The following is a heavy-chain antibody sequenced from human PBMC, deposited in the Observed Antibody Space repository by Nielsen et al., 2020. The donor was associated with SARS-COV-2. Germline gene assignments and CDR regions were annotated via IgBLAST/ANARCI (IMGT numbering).Heavy chain of an antibody. CDR3: ADLTTSPRYGVDV. Sequence: ASVKVSCKTSGYRFSSNTLHWVRQAPGLGLEWMGWIKTDTGSPTYGQDFTGRFVFSFDTSVNTAYLQISRLKPEDTAVYYCADLTTSPRYGVDVWGQGTTVAVSS. V-gene: IGHV7-4-1*01. D-gene: IGHD1-1*01. CDR2: IKTDTGSP. J-gene: IGHJ6*02. CDR1: GYRFSSNT.